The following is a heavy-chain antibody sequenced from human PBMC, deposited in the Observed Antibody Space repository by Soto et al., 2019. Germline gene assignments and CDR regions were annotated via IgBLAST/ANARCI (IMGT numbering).Heavy chain of an antibody. CDR1: GFTFSDYY. D-gene: IGHD6-13*01. V-gene: IGHV3-11*03. Sequence: QVQLLESGGGLVKLGGSLRLSCAASGFTFSDYYMSWFRQAPGKGREWVSYINSSSTYTNYADSVKGRFTISRDNAKNSLYLQMNSLRAEDTAVYYCARVIAAAGGRRYFDLWGRGTLVTVSS. J-gene: IGHJ2*01. CDR2: INSSSTYT. CDR3: ARVIAAAGGRRYFDL.